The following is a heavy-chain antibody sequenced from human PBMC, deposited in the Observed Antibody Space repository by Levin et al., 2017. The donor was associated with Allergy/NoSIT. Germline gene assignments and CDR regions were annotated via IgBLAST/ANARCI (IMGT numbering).Heavy chain of an antibody. CDR1: GYTFTGYH. D-gene: IGHD3-22*01. V-gene: IGHV1-2*02. J-gene: IGHJ4*02. Sequence: GGSLRLSCKASGYTFTGYHIHWVRQAPGQGLEWMGWFNPNSNGADYAQKFQGRVTITRDTSFSTAYMELSRLRSDDTAIYYCVRVYYYDGSGYYYEDSWGQGTLVTVSS. CDR2: FNPNSNGA. CDR3: VRVYYYDGSGYYYEDS.